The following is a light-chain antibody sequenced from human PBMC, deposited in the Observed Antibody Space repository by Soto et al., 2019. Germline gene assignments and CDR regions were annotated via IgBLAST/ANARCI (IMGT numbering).Light chain of an antibody. Sequence: EIVMTQSPATLSVSPGERATLSCRASQSVSSNLAWYQQKPGQAPRLLIYGASTRATGIPARFSGSGSGTEFNLTISSLQSEYFAVYYCQHYNNWPPYTFGQGTKLEIK. J-gene: IGKJ2*01. CDR2: GAS. V-gene: IGKV3-15*01. CDR3: QHYNNWPPYT. CDR1: QSVSSN.